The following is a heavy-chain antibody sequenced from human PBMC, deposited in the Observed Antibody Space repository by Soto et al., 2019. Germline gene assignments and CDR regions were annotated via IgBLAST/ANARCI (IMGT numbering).Heavy chain of an antibody. CDR1: GGSITSSGSA. J-gene: IGHJ4*02. Sequence: QLQLQELGPGLVKPSETLSLTCNASGGSITSSGSAWGWIRQSPGKGLAWIGTIDYSGNIYYIPSLKSRITISVDTSKNQISLKLSSVTAADTAVYYCARHIHNQGFEYYFDSWGQGTLVTVSS. V-gene: IGHV4-39*01. CDR3: ARHIHNQGFEYYFDS. CDR2: IDYSGNI. D-gene: IGHD1-1*01.